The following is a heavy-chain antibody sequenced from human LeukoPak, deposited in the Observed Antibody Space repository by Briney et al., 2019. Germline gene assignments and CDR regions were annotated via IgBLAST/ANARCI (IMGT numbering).Heavy chain of an antibody. D-gene: IGHD6-13*01. J-gene: IGHJ4*02. CDR2: IYYSGTT. CDR3: ARGVYIAAAQYGY. Sequence: SETLSLTCTVSGGSISSYYWSWIRQPPGKGLEWIGYIYYSGTTNYNPSLKSRVTISVDTSKNQFSLKLSSVTAADTAIYYCARGVYIAAAQYGYWGQGTLVSVSS. V-gene: IGHV4-59*01. CDR1: GGSISSYY.